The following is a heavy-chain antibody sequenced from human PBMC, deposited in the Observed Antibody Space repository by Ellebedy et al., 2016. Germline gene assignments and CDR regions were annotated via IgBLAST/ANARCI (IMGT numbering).Heavy chain of an antibody. CDR1: GFTFSSYA. CDR3: ARAMDDFWSASDV. V-gene: IGHV3-30-3*01. D-gene: IGHD3-3*01. J-gene: IGHJ6*04. CDR2: ISYDGSNK. Sequence: GESLKISXAASGFTFSSYAMHWVRQAPGKGLEWVAVISYDGSNKYYADSVKGRFTISRDNSKNTPYLQMNSLRAEDTAVYYCARAMDDFWSASDVWGKGTTVTVSS.